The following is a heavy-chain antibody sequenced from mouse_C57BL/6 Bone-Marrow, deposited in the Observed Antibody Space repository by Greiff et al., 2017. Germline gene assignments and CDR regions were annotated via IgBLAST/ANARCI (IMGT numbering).Heavy chain of an antibody. CDR2: IDPENGDT. D-gene: IGHD1-1*01. CDR1: GFNIKDDY. V-gene: IGHV14-4*01. CDR3: TTGDYGSSPAGLAY. J-gene: IGHJ3*01. Sequence: EVQLQQSGAELVRPGASVKLSCTASGFNIKDDYMHWVKQRPEQGLEWIGWIDPENGDTEYASKFQGKATITADTSSNTAYLQLSSLTSEDTAVYYSTTGDYGSSPAGLAYWGQGTLVTVSA.